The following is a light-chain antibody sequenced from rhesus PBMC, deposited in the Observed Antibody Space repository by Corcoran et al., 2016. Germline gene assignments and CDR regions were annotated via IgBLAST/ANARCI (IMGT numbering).Light chain of an antibody. J-gene: IGKJ1*01. Sequence: EIVLTQSPTSMAVSQGERVTISCTASSSVSTSHLHWYQQKPGFPPSLLVFRTSSLASGVPARFSCSGSGTSYTHPISSVEAEDSANYYCRQGNSIPPTFGQGTKVEIK. CDR1: SSVSTSH. V-gene: IGKV3-24*01. CDR2: RTS. CDR3: RQGNSIPPT.